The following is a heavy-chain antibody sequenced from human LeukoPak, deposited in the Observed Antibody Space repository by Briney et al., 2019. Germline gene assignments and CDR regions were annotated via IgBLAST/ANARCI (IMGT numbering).Heavy chain of an antibody. CDR1: GFTFSTYS. CDR3: ARDGFLYDSSGYYYVFDY. V-gene: IGHV3-7*01. D-gene: IGHD3-22*01. Sequence: PGGSLRLSCAASGFTFSTYSMSWVRQAPGKGLEWVANIKQDGSEKYYVDSVKGRFTISRDNAKNSLYLQMNSLRAEDTAVYYCARDGFLYDSSGYYYVFDYWGQGTLVTVSS. CDR2: IKQDGSEK. J-gene: IGHJ4*02.